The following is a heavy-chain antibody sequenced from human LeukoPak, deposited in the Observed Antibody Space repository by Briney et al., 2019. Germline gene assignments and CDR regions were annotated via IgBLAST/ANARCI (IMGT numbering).Heavy chain of an antibody. CDR3: ARDPRGDITGTTFDR. Sequence: SQTLSLTCTLSGGSITSGRYYWTWIRQHPQRGLEWIGYVSYSGSTNYNSSLKSRLTISADTSKNQFYLRLTSVTAADTAVYYCARDPRGDITGTTFDRWGQGTLVTVSS. V-gene: IGHV4-31*03. D-gene: IGHD1-20*01. CDR1: GGSITSGRYY. CDR2: VSYSGST. J-gene: IGHJ5*02.